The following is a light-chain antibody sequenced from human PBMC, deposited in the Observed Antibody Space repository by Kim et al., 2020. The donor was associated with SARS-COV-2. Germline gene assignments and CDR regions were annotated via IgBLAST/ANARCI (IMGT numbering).Light chain of an antibody. Sequence: SSELTQDPAVSVALGQTVRITCQGDSLRSYYATWYQQKPGQAPILVIYGKNNRPSGIPDRFSGSSSGNTASLTITGARAEDEADYYCNSRDSNDNVVFGGGTQLTVL. V-gene: IGLV3-19*01. J-gene: IGLJ2*01. CDR2: GKN. CDR1: SLRSYY. CDR3: NSRDSNDNVV.